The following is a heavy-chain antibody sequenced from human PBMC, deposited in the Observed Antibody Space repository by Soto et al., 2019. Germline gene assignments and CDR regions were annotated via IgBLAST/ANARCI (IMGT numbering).Heavy chain of an antibody. J-gene: IGHJ4*02. CDR3: ALTPTYYDFWSGYYVY. D-gene: IGHD3-3*01. CDR2: IYWDDDK. Sequence: SGPTLVNPTQTLTLTCTFSGFSLSTSGVGVGWIRQPPGKALEWLALIYWDDDKRYSPPLKSRLTITKDTSKNQVVLTMTNMDPVDTATYYCALTPTYYDFWSGYYVYWGQGTLVTVSS. CDR1: GFSLSTSGVG. V-gene: IGHV2-5*02.